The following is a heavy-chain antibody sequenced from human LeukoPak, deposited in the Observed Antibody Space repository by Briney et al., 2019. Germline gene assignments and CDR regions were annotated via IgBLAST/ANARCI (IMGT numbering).Heavy chain of an antibody. V-gene: IGHV4-61*02. CDR2: IYSTGST. CDR1: GGSISSGGYY. CDR3: ARDQTYSGSGIYTYFDY. D-gene: IGHD3-10*01. Sequence: SETLSLTCTVSGGSISSGGYYWSWIRQPAGKGLEYIGRIYSTGSTNYNPSLRSRVTISVDTSKNHFTLKLSSVTAADTAVYYCARDQTYSGSGIYTYFDYWGQGILVTVST. J-gene: IGHJ4*02.